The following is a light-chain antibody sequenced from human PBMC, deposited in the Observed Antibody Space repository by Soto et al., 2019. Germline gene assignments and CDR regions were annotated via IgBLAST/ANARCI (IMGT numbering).Light chain of an antibody. CDR3: QQYNNRTPIT. V-gene: IGKV3-15*01. Sequence: SSASLSVPPGERATLSCRVCHTVSSNYAAYHQKPGQPPRHLIYCASTTATCIPARCSGSGSGTEYTLTISSRQSEDFAAYYCQQYNNRTPITFGQGTRLEIK. CDR2: CAS. CDR1: HTVSSN. J-gene: IGKJ5*01.